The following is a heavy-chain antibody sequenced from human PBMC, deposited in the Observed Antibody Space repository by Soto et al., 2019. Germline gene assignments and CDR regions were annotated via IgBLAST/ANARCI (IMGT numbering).Heavy chain of an antibody. J-gene: IGHJ4*02. D-gene: IGHD3-22*01. CDR2: IDPTDSYT. Sequence: GESLKISCQASGYSFTTYWISWVRQMPGKGLECMGRIDPTDSYTDYGPSFEGHVTMSVDRSINTAYLEWSSLKASDSAMYYCARLTLAHDSSGYHIFDSWGQGTLVTVSS. V-gene: IGHV5-10-1*01. CDR3: ARLTLAHDSSGYHIFDS. CDR1: GYSFTTYW.